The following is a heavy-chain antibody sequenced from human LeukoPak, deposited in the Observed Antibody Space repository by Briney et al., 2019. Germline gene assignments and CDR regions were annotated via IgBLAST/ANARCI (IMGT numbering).Heavy chain of an antibody. CDR1: GFTFSSYS. Sequence: GSLRLSCAASGFTFSSYSMNWVRQAPGKGLEWVSSISSSSSYIYYADSVKGRFTISRDNAKNSLYLQMNSLRAEDTAVYYCARGSGRFLEWLAAADAFDIWGQGTMVTVSS. J-gene: IGHJ3*02. CDR2: ISSSSSYI. V-gene: IGHV3-21*01. CDR3: ARGSGRFLEWLAAADAFDI. D-gene: IGHD3-3*01.